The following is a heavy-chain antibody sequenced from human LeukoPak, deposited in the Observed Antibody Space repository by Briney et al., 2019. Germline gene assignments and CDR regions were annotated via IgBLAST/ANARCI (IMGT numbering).Heavy chain of an antibody. CDR3: AREDYGYGTVFDY. V-gene: IGHV3-30-3*01. J-gene: IGHJ4*02. CDR1: GFTFSSYA. CDR2: ISYDGSNK. Sequence: GRSLRLSCAASGFTFSSYAMHWVRQAPGKGLEWVAVISYDGSNKYYADSEKGRFTISRDNSKNTLYLQMNSLRAEDTAVYYCAREDYGYGTVFDYWGQGTLVTVPS. D-gene: IGHD5-18*01.